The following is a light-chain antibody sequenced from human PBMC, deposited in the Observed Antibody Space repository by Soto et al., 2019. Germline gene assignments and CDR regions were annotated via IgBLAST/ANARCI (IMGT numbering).Light chain of an antibody. V-gene: IGLV1-40*01. J-gene: IGLJ1*01. CDR1: SSNIGAGYD. Sequence: QSVLTQPPSVSGAPGQRVTISCTGSSSNIGAGYDVQWYQQLPGTAPKLLMYGNSNRPSGVPDRFSGSKSGTSASLAITGLQAEDGADYYCQSYDSSLTALYVFGIGTKLTVL. CDR2: GNS. CDR3: QSYDSSLTALYV.